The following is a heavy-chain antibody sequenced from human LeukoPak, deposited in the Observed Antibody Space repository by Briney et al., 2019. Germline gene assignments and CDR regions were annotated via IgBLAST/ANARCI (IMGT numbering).Heavy chain of an antibody. CDR3: ARGYHLFDY. V-gene: IGHV4-34*01. CDR1: GGSFSGYY. J-gene: IGHJ4*02. D-gene: IGHD2-2*01. Sequence: SETLSLTCAVHGGSFSGYYWSCIRQPPRKGLEWIGEINHSGSTNYNPSLKSRVTISVDTSKNQFSLKLSSVTAADTAVYYCARGYHLFDYWGQGTLVTVSS. CDR2: INHSGST.